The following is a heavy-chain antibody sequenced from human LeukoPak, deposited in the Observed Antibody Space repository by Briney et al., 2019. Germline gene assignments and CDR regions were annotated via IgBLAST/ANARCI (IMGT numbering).Heavy chain of an antibody. V-gene: IGHV4-34*01. CDR2: INHRGST. CDR1: GGSFSGYH. CDR3: ARDPTTVVTLPYYFDF. D-gene: IGHD4-23*01. J-gene: IGHJ4*02. Sequence: SETLSLTCAVYGGSFSGYHWNWIRQPPGRGLEWIGEINHRGSTHYNPSLESRVTISVDTSKNQFSLKLSSVTAADTGVYYCARDPTTVVTLPYYFDFWGQGTQVTVSS.